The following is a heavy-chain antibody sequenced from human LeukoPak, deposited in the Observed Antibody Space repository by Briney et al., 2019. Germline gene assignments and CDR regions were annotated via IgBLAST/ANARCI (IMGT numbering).Heavy chain of an antibody. CDR2: IRSDGSIK. D-gene: IGHD3-10*01. J-gene: IGHJ4*02. V-gene: IGHV3-30*02. Sequence: GGSLRLSCAASGFSFTRFGMQWVRQAPGKGLEWVTFIRSDGSIKYYADSVKGRFTISRDNSKKTLYLQMNSLRAEDTAVYYCARDRLLVSFDYWGQGTLVTVSS. CDR1: GFSFTRFG. CDR3: ARDRLLVSFDY.